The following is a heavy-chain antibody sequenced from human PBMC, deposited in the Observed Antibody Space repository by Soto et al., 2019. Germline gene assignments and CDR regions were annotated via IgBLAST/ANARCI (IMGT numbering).Heavy chain of an antibody. Sequence: ASVKVSCKASGGTFSSYTISWVRQAPGQGLEWMGRIIPILGIANYAQKFQGRVTITADKSTSTAYMELSSLRSEDTAVYYCARPSDDYGAFDYWGQGTLVTVSS. J-gene: IGHJ4*02. V-gene: IGHV1-69*02. CDR2: IIPILGIA. CDR1: GGTFSSYT. D-gene: IGHD4-17*01. CDR3: ARPSDDYGAFDY.